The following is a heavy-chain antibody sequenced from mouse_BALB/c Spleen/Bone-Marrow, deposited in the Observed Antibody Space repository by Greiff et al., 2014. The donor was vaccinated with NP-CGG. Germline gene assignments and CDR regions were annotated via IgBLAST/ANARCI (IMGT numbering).Heavy chain of an antibody. CDR1: GYSITSGYY. CDR3: ARDYYFGSGYFDF. V-gene: IGHV3-6*02. J-gene: IGHJ2*01. D-gene: IGHD1-1*01. Sequence: DVQLQESGPGLVKPSQSLSLTCSVTGYSITSGYYWNWIRQFPGKRLEWMSHISYDGSNNYNPSLKNRISITRDTSKNQFFLKLKSVTSEDTATYFCARDYYFGSGYFDFWGQGTTLTVSS. CDR2: ISYDGSN.